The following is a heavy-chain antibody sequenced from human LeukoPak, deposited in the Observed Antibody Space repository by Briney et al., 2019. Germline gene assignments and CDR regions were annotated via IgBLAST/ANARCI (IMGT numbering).Heavy chain of an antibody. Sequence: GASLKISCKGSGSSFTSYWIGWVRPLPGKGLEWMGIIYPGDSDTRYSPSFQGQVTISADKSISTAYLQWSSLKASDAAMYYCARLSGSGFDYWGQGTLVTVSS. CDR2: IYPGDSDT. CDR3: ARLSGSGFDY. D-gene: IGHD6-19*01. J-gene: IGHJ4*02. V-gene: IGHV5-51*01. CDR1: GSSFTSYW.